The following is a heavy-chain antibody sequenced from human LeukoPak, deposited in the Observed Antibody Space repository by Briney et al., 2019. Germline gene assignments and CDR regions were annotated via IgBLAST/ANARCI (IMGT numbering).Heavy chain of an antibody. J-gene: IGHJ4*02. CDR1: GFIFNDSW. Sequence: GGSLRLSCAASGFIFNDSWMHWLRQVPGKGPVWVSRISSDGSTTYYADSVKGRFTISRDNAKNTLYLQMSSLRVEGTAVYYCGTAQYWGQGTLLTVSS. CDR2: ISSDGSTT. CDR3: GTAQY. V-gene: IGHV3-74*01.